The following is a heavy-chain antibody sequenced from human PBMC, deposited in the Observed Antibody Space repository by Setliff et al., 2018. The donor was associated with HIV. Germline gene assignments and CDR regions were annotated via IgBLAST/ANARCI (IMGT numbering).Heavy chain of an antibody. D-gene: IGHD3-10*01. J-gene: IGHJ4*02. CDR2: ISPGSVTN. Sequence: PGGSLRLSCAASGFTFSSYAMNWIRQAPGKGLEWVSAISPGSVTNLYRDSVKGRFRISRDNSRNTLDLQMNSLTVEDTALYYCAIWTSYYGTWGRGTLVTVSS. CDR3: AIWTSYYGT. V-gene: IGHV3-23*02. CDR1: GFTFSSYA.